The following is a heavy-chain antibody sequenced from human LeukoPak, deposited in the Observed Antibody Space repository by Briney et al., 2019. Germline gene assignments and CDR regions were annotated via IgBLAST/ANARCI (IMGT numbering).Heavy chain of an antibody. CDR1: GFTFSSYW. J-gene: IGHJ4*02. D-gene: IGHD3-16*01. V-gene: IGHV3-7*01. CDR3: ARAGWYVGGNDY. CDR2: IKQDGSEK. Sequence: PGGSLRPSCAASGFTFSSYWMSWVRQAAGEGLGWVANIKQDGSEKYYVDSVKGRFTISRDNAKNSLYLQMNSLRAEDTAVYYCARAGWYVGGNDYWGQGTLVTVSS.